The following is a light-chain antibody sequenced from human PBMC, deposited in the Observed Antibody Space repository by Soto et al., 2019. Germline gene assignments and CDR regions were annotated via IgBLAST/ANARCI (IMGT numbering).Light chain of an antibody. CDR3: QQFNDFPLT. J-gene: IGKJ4*01. V-gene: IGKV1D-13*01. CDR1: QDISSA. Sequence: IQLTQSPSSLSASVGDRVTITCRAGQDISSALAWYQQKPGKAPKLLLYDASSLDAGVPSRFSGSGSGTEFTLSITSLRPEDFAAYYCQQFNDFPLTFGVWTKVQIK. CDR2: DAS.